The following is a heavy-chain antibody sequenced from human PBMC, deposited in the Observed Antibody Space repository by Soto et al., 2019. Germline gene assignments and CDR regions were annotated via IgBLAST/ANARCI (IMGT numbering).Heavy chain of an antibody. CDR2: IYYSGST. CDR3: ARDRTTVVTDS. Sequence: NPSETLSLTCTVSGGSVSSGSYYWSWIRQPPGKGLEWIGYIYYSGSTNYNPSLKSRVTISVDTSKNQFSLKLSSVTAADTAVYYCARDRTTVVTDSWGQGTMVTVSS. D-gene: IGHD4-17*01. V-gene: IGHV4-61*01. J-gene: IGHJ5*01. CDR1: GGSVSSGSYY.